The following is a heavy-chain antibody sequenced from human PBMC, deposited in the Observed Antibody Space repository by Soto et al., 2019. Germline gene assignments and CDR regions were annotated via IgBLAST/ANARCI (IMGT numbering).Heavy chain of an antibody. V-gene: IGHV1-69*08. CDR1: GGTFSSYT. J-gene: IGHJ4*02. CDR2: SIPILGIA. Sequence: QVQLVQSGAEVNKPGSSVNVSCKASGGTFSSYTISWVRQAPGQGLEWMGRSIPILGIANYAQKFQGRVTITADKSTITAYMELGSLRSEDTAVDYCARDLPGYAAGDLSHWGQGTLVTVSS. CDR3: ARDLPGYAAGDLSH. D-gene: IGHD1-1*01.